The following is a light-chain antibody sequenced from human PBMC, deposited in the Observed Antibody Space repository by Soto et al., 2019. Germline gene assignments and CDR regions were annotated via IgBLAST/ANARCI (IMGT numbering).Light chain of an antibody. Sequence: DIQMTQSPSSLSASVGDRVTITCRASQSISSNLNWYQQKQGKAPKXLIYAASNLQSGVPSTFSGSGSGTDFTITISSLQPEDFETYYCQQSHSIPWTFGQGTKVDIK. CDR1: QSISSN. V-gene: IGKV1-39*01. J-gene: IGKJ1*01. CDR2: AAS. CDR3: QQSHSIPWT.